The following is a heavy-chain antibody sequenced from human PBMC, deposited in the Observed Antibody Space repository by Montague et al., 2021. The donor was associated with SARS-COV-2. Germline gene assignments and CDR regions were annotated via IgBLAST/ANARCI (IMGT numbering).Heavy chain of an antibody. CDR3: ARFSTAYYYESNAPPATPDAFDV. Sequence: SETRSLTCTVSGGSISSSSYYWGWIRQPPGKGLEWIGSIYYSGSTYYNPSLKSRVTISVDTPKNQFSLKLSSVTAADTAVYYCARFSTAYYYESNAPPATPDAFDVWGQGTMVTVSS. J-gene: IGHJ3*01. CDR1: GGSISSSSYY. V-gene: IGHV4-39*01. CDR2: IYYSGST. D-gene: IGHD3-22*01.